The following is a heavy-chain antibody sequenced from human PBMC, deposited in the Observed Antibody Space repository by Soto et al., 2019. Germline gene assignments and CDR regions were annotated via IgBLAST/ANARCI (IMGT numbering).Heavy chain of an antibody. V-gene: IGHV1-58*02. D-gene: IGHD3-16*01. Sequence: GASVKVSCKASGFTFTSSAMQWVRQARGQRLEWIGWIVVGSGSTFYADSVRGRFTISRDNSKNTVNLQMNSLRAEDTAVYYCARDPWAADYWGQGTLVTVSS. CDR1: GFTFTSSA. J-gene: IGHJ4*02. CDR3: ARDPWAADY. CDR2: IVVGSGST.